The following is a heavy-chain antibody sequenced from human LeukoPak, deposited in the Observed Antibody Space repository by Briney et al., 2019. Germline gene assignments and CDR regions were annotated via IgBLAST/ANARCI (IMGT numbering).Heavy chain of an antibody. Sequence: PAGGSLRLSCAASGFTFSAYALHWVRQAPGKGLEWVAVISFDGTKHYYADSVKGRFTIARDNSKNTLYLQMSSLRGQDTAIYYCVKDRAAVLEYWGQGTLVTVSS. CDR2: ISFDGTKH. D-gene: IGHD2-15*01. CDR3: VKDRAAVLEY. J-gene: IGHJ4*02. V-gene: IGHV3-30*18. CDR1: GFTFSAYA.